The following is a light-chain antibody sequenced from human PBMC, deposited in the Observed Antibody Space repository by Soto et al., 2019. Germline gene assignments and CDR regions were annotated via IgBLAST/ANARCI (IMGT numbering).Light chain of an antibody. CDR2: DAS. CDR3: QQCSSWALT. CDR1: QSVNSY. V-gene: IGKV3-11*01. J-gene: IGKJ4*01. Sequence: EIVWTQSPATLSLSAGERDTLSFRASQSVNSYLAWYQQKPGQAPRLLIYDASNKTTGMPTRFTGIGSGTDFPFTIGSLEAEDFAVYYCQQCSSWALTVGGGTKVEIK.